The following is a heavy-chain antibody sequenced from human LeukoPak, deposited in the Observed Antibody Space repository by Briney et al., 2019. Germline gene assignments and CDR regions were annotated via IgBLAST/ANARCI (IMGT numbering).Heavy chain of an antibody. CDR1: GFDFSNYE. Sequence: GGSLRLSCAASGFDFSNYEMDWVRQAPGKGLEWVSAISGSGGSTYYADSVKGRFTISRDNSKNTLYLQMNSLRAEDTAVYYCAKDLGDYTHLYWGQGTLVTVSS. V-gene: IGHV3-23*01. CDR3: AKDLGDYTHLY. CDR2: ISGSGGST. J-gene: IGHJ4*02. D-gene: IGHD4-17*01.